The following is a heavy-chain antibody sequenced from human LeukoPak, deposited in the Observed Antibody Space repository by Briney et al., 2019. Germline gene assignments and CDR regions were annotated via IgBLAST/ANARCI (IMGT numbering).Heavy chain of an antibody. CDR1: GGPISSSSYY. CDR3: ARRSYGSGAYYFDY. V-gene: IGHV4-39*01. Sequence: PSETLSLTCTVSGGPISSSSYYWGWIRQPPGKGLEWIGSIYYSGSTYYNPSLKSRVTISVDTSKNQFSLKLSSVTAADTAVYYCARRSYGSGAYYFDYWGQGTLVTVSS. CDR2: IYYSGST. J-gene: IGHJ4*02. D-gene: IGHD3-10*01.